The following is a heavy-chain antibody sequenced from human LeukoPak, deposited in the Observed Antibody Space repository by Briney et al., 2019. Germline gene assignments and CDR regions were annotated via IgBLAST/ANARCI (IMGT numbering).Heavy chain of an antibody. CDR2: ISGTGGTT. V-gene: IGHV3-23*01. D-gene: IGHD3-10*01. CDR1: GFTFRSYA. Sequence: GGSLRLSCVASGFTFRSYAMTWVRQAPGKGLEWVSVISGTGGTTYYADSVKGRFTISRDNSKNTLYLQMNSLRAEDTAVYYCAKRANHGSGTFWYYYGMDVWGQGTTVTVSS. J-gene: IGHJ6*02. CDR3: AKRANHGSGTFWYYYGMDV.